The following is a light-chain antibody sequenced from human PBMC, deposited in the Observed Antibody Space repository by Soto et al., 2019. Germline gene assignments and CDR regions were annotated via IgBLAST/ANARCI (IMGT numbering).Light chain of an antibody. CDR2: GAS. Sequence: EIVLTQSPGTLSLSPGERATLSCRASQSVSSSYLAWYQQKPGQAPRLLIYGASSRATGIPDRFGSGTDFTLTISRLEPEDFAVYYCQQYGNSPLTFGQGTKVEIK. V-gene: IGKV3-20*01. J-gene: IGKJ1*01. CDR1: QSVSSSY. CDR3: QQYGNSPLT.